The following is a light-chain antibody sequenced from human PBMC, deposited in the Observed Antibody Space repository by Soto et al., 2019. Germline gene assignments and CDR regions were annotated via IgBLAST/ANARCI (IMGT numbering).Light chain of an antibody. J-gene: IGKJ4*01. CDR3: QQYNNWPLT. V-gene: IGKV3-15*01. Sequence: EIVMTQSPATLSVSPGERATLSCRASQSVNSNLAWYQQKPGQAPRLLIYGAFTRATGIPARFSGSGSGTEFTLTISSLQSEDFAVYYCQQYNNWPLTFGGGTKVEIK. CDR1: QSVNSN. CDR2: GAF.